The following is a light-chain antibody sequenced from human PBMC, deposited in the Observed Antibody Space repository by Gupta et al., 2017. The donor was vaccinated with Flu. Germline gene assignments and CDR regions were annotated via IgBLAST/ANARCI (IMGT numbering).Light chain of an antibody. Sequence: SYELTQPPSVSVSPGQTASITCSGNKLGDKFACWYQQKPGQSPVLVIYEDTKRPSGIPERFSGSNSGNTATLTISGTQTMDEDDYYCQTWDKNTVIFGGGTKVTVL. V-gene: IGLV3-1*01. J-gene: IGLJ2*01. CDR3: QTWDKNTVI. CDR2: EDT. CDR1: KLGDKF.